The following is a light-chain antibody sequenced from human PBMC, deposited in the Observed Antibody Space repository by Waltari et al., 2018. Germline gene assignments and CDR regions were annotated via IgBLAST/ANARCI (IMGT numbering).Light chain of an antibody. CDR2: AAS. CDR1: QDISIW. Sequence: DIQMTPSPSSLSASVGDKVTITCRASQDISIWLAWFQQKPGKAPKLLIYAASSLQSGVPARFSGSGSGTDYTLTISSLQAEDFATYYCEQGYNTPWTFGQGTKVEIK. J-gene: IGKJ1*01. CDR3: EQGYNTPWT. V-gene: IGKV1-12*01.